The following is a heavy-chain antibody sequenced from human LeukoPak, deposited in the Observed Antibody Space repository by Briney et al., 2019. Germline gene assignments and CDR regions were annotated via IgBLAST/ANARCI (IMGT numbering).Heavy chain of an antibody. CDR2: ISNI. J-gene: IGHJ4*02. CDR1: GFTFSTYS. D-gene: IGHD3-10*01. CDR3: AKDPRSTRGY. Sequence: GGSLRLSCAASGFTFSTYSMNWVRQAPGKGLEWVSFISNIYYADSVKGRFTISRDNSKNSLYLQMNSLGAEDTAVYFCAKDPRSTRGYWGQGTLVTVSS. V-gene: IGHV3-21*04.